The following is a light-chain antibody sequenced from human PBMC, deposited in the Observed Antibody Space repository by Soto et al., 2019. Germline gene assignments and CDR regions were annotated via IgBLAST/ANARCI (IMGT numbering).Light chain of an antibody. CDR1: QSVSSNF. CDR2: GAS. V-gene: IGKV3-20*01. CDR3: QQYGSSPT. J-gene: IGKJ1*01. Sequence: EIVLTQSPGTLSLSPGERATLSCRASQSVSSNFLAWYQQKFGQAPRLLIFGASSRATGIPDRFSGSGTGTDFTPTISRLEPEDFAVYYCQQYGSSPTFGQGTKVEIK.